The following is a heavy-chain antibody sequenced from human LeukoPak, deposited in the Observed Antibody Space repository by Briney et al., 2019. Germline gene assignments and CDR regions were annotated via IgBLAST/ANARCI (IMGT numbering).Heavy chain of an antibody. CDR1: GFTFSSYS. CDR2: ISSSSSYI. D-gene: IGHD2-15*01. J-gene: IGHJ6*03. CDR3: ASPAVAADYYMDV. V-gene: IGHV3-21*01. Sequence: GGSLRLSCAASGFTFSSYSMNWVRQAPGKGLEWVSSISSSSSYIYYADSVKGRFTISRDNAKNSLYLQMNSLRAEDTAVYYCASPAVAADYYMDVWGKGTAVTISS.